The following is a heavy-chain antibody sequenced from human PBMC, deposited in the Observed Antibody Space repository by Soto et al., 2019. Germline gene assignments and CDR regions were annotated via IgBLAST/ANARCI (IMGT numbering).Heavy chain of an antibody. Sequence: QVQLVQSGAXVKKPGASVKVSCKASGYTFTSYDINWVRQATGQGLEWMGWMNPNSGKTGYAQKFQGRGTITRNTSISTAYMELNSLRSEDTSVYYCARVLEYSSSSSWGDYWGQGTLVTVSS. J-gene: IGHJ4*02. CDR3: ARVLEYSSSSSWGDY. CDR1: GYTFTSYD. V-gene: IGHV1-8*01. D-gene: IGHD6-6*01. CDR2: MNPNSGKT.